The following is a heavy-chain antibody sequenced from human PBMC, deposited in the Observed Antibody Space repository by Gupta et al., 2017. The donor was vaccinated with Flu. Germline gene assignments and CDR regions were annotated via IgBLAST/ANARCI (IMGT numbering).Heavy chain of an antibody. J-gene: IGHJ5*02. V-gene: IGHV1-2*02. D-gene: IGHD4-17*01. CDR3: ARGRPDYGAYPGYDWFDP. Sequence: HGREWMGCINPNGGSTNYAQKFHGRVTMTRDPSISTADMERGSLRSDDTAVYYCARGRPDYGAYPGYDWFDPWGQGTLVTVSS. CDR2: INPNGGST.